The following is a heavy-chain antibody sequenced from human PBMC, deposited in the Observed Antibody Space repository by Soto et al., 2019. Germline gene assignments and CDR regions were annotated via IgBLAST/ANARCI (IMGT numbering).Heavy chain of an antibody. CDR1: GFTFSSYC. Sequence: LRLSCAASGFTFSSYCMSWVRQAPGKGLQWVANINRDGNEKYYVDSLKGRFTISRDNAENSLYLQMNTLRAEDTAVYYCASAPDGSGSYYYFDGWGQGTLVTVSS. D-gene: IGHD3-22*01. V-gene: IGHV3-7*03. CDR3: ASAPDGSGSYYYFDG. CDR2: INRDGNEK. J-gene: IGHJ4*02.